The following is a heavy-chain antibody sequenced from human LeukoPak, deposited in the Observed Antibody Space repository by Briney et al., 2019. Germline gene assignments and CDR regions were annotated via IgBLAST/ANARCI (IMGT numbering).Heavy chain of an antibody. Sequence: ASVKVSCKASGGTFSSYAISWVRQAPGQGLEWMGRIIPIFGTANYAQKFQGRVTITTDESTSTAYMELSSLRSEDTAVYYCARDKFGGYGPNWFDPWGQGNLVTVSS. J-gene: IGHJ5*02. D-gene: IGHD5-18*01. CDR1: GGTFSSYA. V-gene: IGHV1-69*05. CDR3: ARDKFGGYGPNWFDP. CDR2: IIPIFGTA.